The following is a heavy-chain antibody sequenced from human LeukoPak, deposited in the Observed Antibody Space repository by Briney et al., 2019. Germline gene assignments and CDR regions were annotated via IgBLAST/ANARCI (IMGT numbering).Heavy chain of an antibody. D-gene: IGHD5-18*01. J-gene: IGHJ4*02. Sequence: GASVKVSCKAPGGSFGRYAVSWVRQAPGQGLEWMGGIIPIFGTANYAQKFQGRVTITADESTSTGYMELSSLRSEDTAVYYCASKRGYSYGLDYWGQGTLVTVSS. CDR1: GGSFGRYA. CDR3: ASKRGYSYGLDY. CDR2: IIPIFGTA. V-gene: IGHV1-69*13.